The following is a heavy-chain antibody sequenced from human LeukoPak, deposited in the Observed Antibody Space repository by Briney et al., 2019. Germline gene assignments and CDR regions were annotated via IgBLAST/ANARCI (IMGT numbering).Heavy chain of an antibody. Sequence: GGSLRLSCAASGFTFSSYAMSWVRQAPGKGLEWVSAISGSGGSTYYADSVKGRFTISRDNSKNTLYLQMNSLRAEDTAVYYCAKAAVTMVRGVIITYNRIYYSDYWGQGTLVTVSS. CDR2: ISGSGGST. J-gene: IGHJ4*02. D-gene: IGHD3-10*01. V-gene: IGHV3-23*01. CDR3: AKAAVTMVRGVIITYNRIYYSDY. CDR1: GFTFSSYA.